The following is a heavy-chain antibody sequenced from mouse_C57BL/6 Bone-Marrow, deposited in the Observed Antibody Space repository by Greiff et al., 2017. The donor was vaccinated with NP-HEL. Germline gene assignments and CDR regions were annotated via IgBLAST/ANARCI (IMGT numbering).Heavy chain of an antibody. V-gene: IGHV5-6*01. J-gene: IGHJ2*01. CDR2: ISSGGSYT. CDR3: ARFTTVVATNYFDY. CDR1: GFTFSSYG. Sequence: EVNVVESGGDLVKPGGSLKLSCAASGFTFSSYGMSWVRQTPDKRLEWVATISSGGSYTYYPDSVKGRFTISRDNAKNTLYLQMSSLKSEDTAMYYCARFTTVVATNYFDYWGQGTTLTVSS. D-gene: IGHD1-1*01.